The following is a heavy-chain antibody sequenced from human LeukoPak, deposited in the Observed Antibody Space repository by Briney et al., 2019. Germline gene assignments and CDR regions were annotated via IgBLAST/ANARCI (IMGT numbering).Heavy chain of an antibody. D-gene: IGHD6-13*01. J-gene: IGHJ4*02. CDR2: ISSSSSYI. CDR3: ARDRGQQLVRPYYFDY. CDR1: GFTFSSYS. Sequence: GGSLRLSCAVSGFTFSSYSMNWVRQAPGKGLEWVSSISSSSSYIYYADSVKGRFTISRDNAKNSLYLQMNSLRAEDTAVYYCARDRGQQLVRPYYFDYWGQGTLVTVSS. V-gene: IGHV3-21*01.